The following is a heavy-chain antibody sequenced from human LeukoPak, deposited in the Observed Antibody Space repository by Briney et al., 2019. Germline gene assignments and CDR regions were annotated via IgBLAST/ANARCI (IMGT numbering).Heavy chain of an antibody. CDR2: LYTGGGT. D-gene: IGHD3-22*01. Sequence: GGSLRLSCTASGFSVRTTYMSWVRQAPGKGLEWVSVLYTGGGTDHADSVKGRFTISRDNSKNTLSLQMNSLRAEDTTIYYCTRSGYRHPYHFDSWGQGTLVTVSS. J-gene: IGHJ4*02. V-gene: IGHV3-53*01. CDR3: TRSGYRHPYHFDS. CDR1: GFSVRTTY.